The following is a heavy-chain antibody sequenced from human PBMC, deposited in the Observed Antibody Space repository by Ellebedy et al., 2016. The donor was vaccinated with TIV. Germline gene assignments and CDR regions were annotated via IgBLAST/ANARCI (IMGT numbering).Heavy chain of an antibody. Sequence: AASVKVSCKASGYTFNDSYMHWVRQAPGQRLEWMGWINPNSGGTNYAQKFKGWVTMTRDTSISTAYMELSRLRSDDTAVYYCARGVPQGDCSSTSCYGIYFDYWGQGTLVTVSS. CDR1: GYTFNDSY. CDR2: INPNSGGT. D-gene: IGHD2-2*01. V-gene: IGHV1-2*04. J-gene: IGHJ4*02. CDR3: ARGVPQGDCSSTSCYGIYFDY.